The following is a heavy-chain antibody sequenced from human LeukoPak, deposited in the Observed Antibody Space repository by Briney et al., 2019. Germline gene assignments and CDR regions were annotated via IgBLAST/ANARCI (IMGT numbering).Heavy chain of an antibody. CDR3: AKSRHIVVVVAALDY. V-gene: IGHV3-30*18. CDR1: GLTFSSYG. CDR2: ISYDGSNK. D-gene: IGHD2-15*01. J-gene: IGHJ4*02. Sequence: GGSLRLSCAASGLTFSSYGMHWVRQAPGKGLEWVAVISYDGSNKYYADSVKGRFTISRDNSKNTLYLQMNSLRAEDTAVYYCAKSRHIVVVVAALDYWGQGTLVTVSS.